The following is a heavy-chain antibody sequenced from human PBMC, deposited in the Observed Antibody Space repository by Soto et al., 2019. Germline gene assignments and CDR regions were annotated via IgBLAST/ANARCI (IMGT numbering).Heavy chain of an antibody. J-gene: IGHJ4*02. D-gene: IGHD4-17*01. CDR2: ISYDGSNK. Sequence: QVQLVESGGGVVQPGRSLRLSCAASGFTFSSYAMHWVRQAPGKGLEWVAVISYDGSNKYYADSVKGRFTNSRDNSKNTLYLQMNSLRAEDTAVYYCAREIDDYGDYTDYWGQGTLVTVSS. CDR1: GFTFSSYA. V-gene: IGHV3-30-3*01. CDR3: AREIDDYGDYTDY.